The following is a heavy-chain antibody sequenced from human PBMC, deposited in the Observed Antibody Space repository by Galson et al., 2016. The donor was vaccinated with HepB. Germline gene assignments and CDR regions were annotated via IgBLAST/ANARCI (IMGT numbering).Heavy chain of an antibody. CDR3: AGSGFVLSSWFDS. Sequence: SVKVSCKASGYIFTNYDINWVHQAPGQGLEWMGWVNPDSGNTGYAQNFQGGVTMTRSTSANTAYIELRSLSSYDTAVYHCAGSGFVLSSWFDSWGQGTLVSVS. V-gene: IGHV1-8*01. CDR1: GYIFTNYD. D-gene: IGHD3-10*01. CDR2: VNPDSGNT. J-gene: IGHJ5*01.